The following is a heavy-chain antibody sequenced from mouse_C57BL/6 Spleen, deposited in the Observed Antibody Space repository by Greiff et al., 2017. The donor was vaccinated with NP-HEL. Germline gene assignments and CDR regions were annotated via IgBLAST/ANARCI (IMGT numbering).Heavy chain of an antibody. CDR3: ARLVPSNFYFDY. CDR2: ISYDGSN. CDR1: GYSITSGYY. J-gene: IGHJ2*01. V-gene: IGHV3-6*01. D-gene: IGHD4-1*01. Sequence: EVKVEESGPGLVKPSQSLSLTCSVTGYSITSGYYWNWIRQFPGNKLEWMGYISYDGSNNYNPSLKNRISITRDTSKNQFFLKLNSVTTEDTATYYCARLVPSNFYFDYWGQGTTLTVSS.